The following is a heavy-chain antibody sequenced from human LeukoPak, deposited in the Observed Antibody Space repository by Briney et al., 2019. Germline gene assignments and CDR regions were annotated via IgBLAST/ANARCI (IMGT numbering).Heavy chain of an antibody. CDR2: INTNTGNP. Sequence: GASVKVSCKASEYSITSYAMNWVRQAPGQGLEWVGWINTNTGNPTYAQGFTGRFVFSLDTSVSTAYLQISSLKAEDTAVYYCATHSGSYLGSAFDIWGQGTLVTVSS. V-gene: IGHV7-4-1*02. CDR1: EYSITSYA. J-gene: IGHJ3*02. CDR3: ATHSGSYLGSAFDI. D-gene: IGHD1-26*01.